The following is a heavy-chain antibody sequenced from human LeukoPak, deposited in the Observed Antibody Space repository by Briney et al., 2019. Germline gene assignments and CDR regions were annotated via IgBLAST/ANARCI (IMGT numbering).Heavy chain of an antibody. Sequence: GGSLRLSCAASGFTFSSYAMSWVRQAPGKGLEWVSAISGSGGSTYYADSVKGRFTISRDNSKNTLYLQMNSLRAEDTAVYYCAKAGIPISSSWSYRRNWYFDLWGRGTLVTVSS. V-gene: IGHV3-23*01. CDR3: AKAGIPISSSWSYRRNWYFDL. D-gene: IGHD6-13*01. J-gene: IGHJ2*01. CDR1: GFTFSSYA. CDR2: ISGSGGST.